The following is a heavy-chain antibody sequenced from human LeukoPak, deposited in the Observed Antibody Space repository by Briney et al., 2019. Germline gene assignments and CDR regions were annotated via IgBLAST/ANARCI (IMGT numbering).Heavy chain of an antibody. J-gene: IGHJ6*02. CDR2: IYYGGST. D-gene: IGHD3-10*01. V-gene: IGHV4-39*07. CDR1: GGSLSSSSYY. CDR3: ASHDGSGRTKGVHYYYHAMDV. Sequence: PSETLSLTCTVSGGSLSSSSYYWGWIRQPPGKGLEWIGSIYYGGSTYYNPSLKSRVTISVDMSKNQFSLKLSSVTAADTAVYYCASHDGSGRTKGVHYYYHAMDVWGQGTTVTVSS.